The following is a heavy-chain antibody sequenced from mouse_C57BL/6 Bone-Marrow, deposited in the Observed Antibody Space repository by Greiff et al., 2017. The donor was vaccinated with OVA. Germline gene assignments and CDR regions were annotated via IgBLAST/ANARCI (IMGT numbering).Heavy chain of an antibody. CDR3: SIRPLRRSYSAIDY. D-gene: IGHD3-2*02. CDR2: INPYNGGT. V-gene: IGHV1-19*01. J-gene: IGHJ4*01. CDR1: GYTFTDYY. Sequence: EVQLQESGPVLVQPGASVKMSCKASGYTFTDYYMNWVKQSHGKSLEWIGVINPYNGGTSSNQKFKGKATLTVDKSSSTAYMELYSLTSEDSAFYYCSIRPLRRSYSAIDYWGQGTSVTVSS.